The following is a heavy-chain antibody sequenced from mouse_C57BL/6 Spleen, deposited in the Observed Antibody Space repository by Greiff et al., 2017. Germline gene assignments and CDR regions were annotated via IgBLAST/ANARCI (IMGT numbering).Heavy chain of an antibody. CDR2: ISSGSSTI. V-gene: IGHV5-17*01. D-gene: IGHD2-1*01. J-gene: IGHJ4*01. CDR1: GFTFSDYG. CDR3: AKCNYGSAMDY. Sequence: EVMLVESGGGLVKPGGSLKLSCAASGFTFSDYGLHWVRQAPEKGLEWVAYISSGSSTIYYADTLQGRYTISRDNSKNTLVLQITSLMYEDTARYYRAKCNYGSAMDYWGQGTSVTVSS.